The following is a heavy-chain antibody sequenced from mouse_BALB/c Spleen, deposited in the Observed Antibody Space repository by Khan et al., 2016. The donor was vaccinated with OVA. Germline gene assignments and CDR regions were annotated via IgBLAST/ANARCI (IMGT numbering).Heavy chain of an antibody. CDR2: IHYSGTT. CDR3: ARSGTTVVPYWYFDV. D-gene: IGHD1-1*01. J-gene: IGHJ1*01. V-gene: IGHV3-1*02. Sequence: EVQLQESGPDLVKPSQSLSLTCTVTGYSITSGYSWHWIRQFPGNKLEWMGYIHYSGTTNYNPSLKSRISITRNTSKNQFFLQLNSVTTEDTATYYFARSGTTVVPYWYFDVWGAGTTVTVSS. CDR1: GYSITSGYS.